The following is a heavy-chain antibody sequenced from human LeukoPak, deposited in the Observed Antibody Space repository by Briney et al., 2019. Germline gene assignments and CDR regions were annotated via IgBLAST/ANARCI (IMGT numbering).Heavy chain of an antibody. V-gene: IGHV4-39*01. J-gene: IGHJ5*02. CDR3: ARQGRYFACFPTQGWFDP. Sequence: SETLSLTCTVSGVSISSSNSYWGWLRQPPGKGLEWIGNIYYSGSTYYNPSLKSRVTISVNTSQNLYTLKLSAVNAADTAVYYVARQGRYFACFPTQGWFDPRGKGTLVTVSS. D-gene: IGHD3-9*01. CDR1: GVSISSSNSY. CDR2: IYYSGST.